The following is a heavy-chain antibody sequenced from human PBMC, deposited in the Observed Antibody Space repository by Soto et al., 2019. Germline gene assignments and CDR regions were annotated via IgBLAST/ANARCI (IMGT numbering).Heavy chain of an antibody. V-gene: IGHV4-4*02. CDR2: IYHSGST. J-gene: IGHJ5*02. Sequence: QVQLQESGPGLVKPSGTLSLTCAVSGGSISSGNWWSWVRRPPGRGLGWMGEIYHSGSTNYNPSLKSRVTISVDKSKNQFSLKLSSVTAADTAVYYCARSKAYYGSGSYYSYWFDPWGQGTLVTVSS. CDR3: ARSKAYYGSGSYYSYWFDP. CDR1: GGSISSGNW. D-gene: IGHD3-10*01.